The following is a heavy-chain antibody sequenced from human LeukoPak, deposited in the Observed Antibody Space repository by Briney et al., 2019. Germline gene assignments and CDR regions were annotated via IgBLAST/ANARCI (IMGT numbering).Heavy chain of an antibody. Sequence: GGSLRLSCAASGFSVSSNYMTWVRQAPGEGLAWVSFIDSGGSTYYADSVKGRFAISRDNSKNTLSLQMNSLRAEDTAIYYCARVSIAAAGHLGDWGQGTLVTVSS. CDR2: IDSGGST. V-gene: IGHV3-53*01. CDR1: GFSVSSNY. D-gene: IGHD6-13*01. CDR3: ARVSIAAAGHLGD. J-gene: IGHJ4*02.